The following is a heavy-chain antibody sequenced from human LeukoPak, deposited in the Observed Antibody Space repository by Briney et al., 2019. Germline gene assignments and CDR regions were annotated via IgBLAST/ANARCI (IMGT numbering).Heavy chain of an antibody. D-gene: IGHD2-21*02. Sequence: GGSLRLSCAASGFTFSNYFMHWVRQAPGKGLEWVADIASDGSHTFYVESVKGRFTISRDNSKNTLNLQMNSLRAEGTAVYFCARERQDTVIHSGAFDIWGQGTMVTVSS. CDR1: GFTFSNYF. J-gene: IGHJ3*02. CDR3: ARERQDTVIHSGAFDI. V-gene: IGHV3-30*04. CDR2: IASDGSHT.